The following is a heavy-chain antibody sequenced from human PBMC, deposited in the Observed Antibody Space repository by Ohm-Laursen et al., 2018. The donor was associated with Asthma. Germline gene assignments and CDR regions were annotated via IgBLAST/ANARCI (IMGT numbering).Heavy chain of an antibody. D-gene: IGHD2-2*01. CDR1: GGSISSGGYY. CDR3: ARSTLGYCSSTSCYEYADFAFDI. V-gene: IGHV4-31*03. CDR2: IYYSGST. Sequence: TLSLTCTVSGGSISSGGYYWSWIRQHPGKGLEWIGYIYYSGSTYYNPSLKSRVTISVDTSKNQFSLKLSSVTAADTAVYYCARSTLGYCSSTSCYEYADFAFDIWGQGTMVTVSS. J-gene: IGHJ3*02.